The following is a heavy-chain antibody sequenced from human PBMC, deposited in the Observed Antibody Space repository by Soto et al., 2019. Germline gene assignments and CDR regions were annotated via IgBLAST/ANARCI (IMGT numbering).Heavy chain of an antibody. V-gene: IGHV3-23*01. CDR3: VKDRYCSSTSCYAGFAY. J-gene: IGHJ4*02. D-gene: IGHD2-2*01. CDR1: GFPFSSYA. Sequence: PGGSLRLSCAASGFPFSSYAMSWVRQTPGKGLEWVSSISGSGGSTNHVDSVKGRFTISRDGSKNTLYLQMNSLRVEDTAFYFCVKDRYCSSTSCYAGFAYWGQGTLVTVPS. CDR2: ISGSGGST.